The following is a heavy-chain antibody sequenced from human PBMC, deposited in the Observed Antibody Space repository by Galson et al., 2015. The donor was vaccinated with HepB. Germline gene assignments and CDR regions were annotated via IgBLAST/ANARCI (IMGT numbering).Heavy chain of an antibody. V-gene: IGHV1-2*02. D-gene: IGHD5-12*01. CDR2: INPNSGGT. CDR3: AREVHEYSGYDSDYYYMDV. CDR1: GYTFTGYY. Sequence: SVKVSCKASGYTFTGYYMHWVRQAPGQGLEWMGWINPNSGGTNYAQKFQGRVTMTRDTSISTAYMELSRLRSDDTAVYYCAREVHEYSGYDSDYYYMDVWGKGTTVTVSS. J-gene: IGHJ6*03.